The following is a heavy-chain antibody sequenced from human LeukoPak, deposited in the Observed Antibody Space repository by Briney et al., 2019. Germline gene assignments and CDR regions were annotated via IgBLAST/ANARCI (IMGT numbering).Heavy chain of an antibody. V-gene: IGHV3-23*01. CDR3: AKSGLNRFDY. CDR2: ISGRGDSP. Sequence: GGSLRLSCAASGFTVSSDYMSWVRQAPGKGLEWVSTISGRGDSPNYADSVKGRFTISRDISKNTLYLQMNSLRAEDTALYYCAKSGLNRFDYWGQGTLVTVSS. D-gene: IGHD2-15*01. J-gene: IGHJ4*02. CDR1: GFTVSSDY.